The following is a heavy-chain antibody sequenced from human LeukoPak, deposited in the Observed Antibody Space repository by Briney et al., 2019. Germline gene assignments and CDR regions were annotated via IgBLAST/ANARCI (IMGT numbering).Heavy chain of an antibody. CDR1: GFTFDDYG. V-gene: IGHV3-20*04. D-gene: IGHD6-19*01. CDR2: IDWNGNSA. Sequence: PGGSLRLSCAASGFTFDDYGMSCVRQEPGKGLEWVAGIDWNGNSAGYADSVKGRFTISRDNVKNSLYLQMNSLRAEDTALYYCARVEWLVPVPQYFQHWGQGTLVTVSS. CDR3: ARVEWLVPVPQYFQH. J-gene: IGHJ1*01.